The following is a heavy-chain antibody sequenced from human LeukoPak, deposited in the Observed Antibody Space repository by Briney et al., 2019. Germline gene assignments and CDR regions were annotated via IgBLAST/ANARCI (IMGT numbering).Heavy chain of an antibody. D-gene: IGHD3-10*01. CDR2: IYSDGSNK. Sequence: PGGSLRLSRAASGFTLNSYWMHWVRQAPGKGLVWASLIYSDGSNKSYADSVKGRFTISRDNAKNTLYLQMNSLRAEDTAMYYCAREGQQPRGVRWFDPWGQGTLVTVSS. CDR1: GFTLNSYW. V-gene: IGHV3-74*01. CDR3: AREGQQPRGVRWFDP. J-gene: IGHJ5*02.